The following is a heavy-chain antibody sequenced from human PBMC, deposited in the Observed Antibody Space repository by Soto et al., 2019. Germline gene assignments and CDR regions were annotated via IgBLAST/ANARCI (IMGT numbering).Heavy chain of an antibody. CDR1: GGSISSSNW. Sequence: SETLSLTCAVSGGSISSSNWWSWVRQPPGKGLEWIGEIYHSGSTNYNPSLKSRVTISVDKSKNQFSLKLSSVTAADTAVYYCARAPAYYYDSSGYPFPLGGCIYWGQGTLVTV. D-gene: IGHD3-22*01. V-gene: IGHV4-4*02. J-gene: IGHJ4*02. CDR3: ARAPAYYYDSSGYPFPLGGCIY. CDR2: IYHSGST.